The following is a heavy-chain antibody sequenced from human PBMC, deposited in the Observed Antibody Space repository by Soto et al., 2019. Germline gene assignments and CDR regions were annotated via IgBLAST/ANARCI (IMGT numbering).Heavy chain of an antibody. CDR1: GGSISSYY. Sequence: PSETLSLTCTVSGGSISSYYWSWIRQPPGKGLEWIGYIYYSGSTNYNPSLKSRVTISLDTSKNQFSLKLSSVTAADTAVYYCARLYGFSGFDYWGQGTLVTVSS. CDR3: ARLYGFSGFDY. V-gene: IGHV4-59*08. D-gene: IGHD6-25*01. CDR2: IYYSGST. J-gene: IGHJ4*02.